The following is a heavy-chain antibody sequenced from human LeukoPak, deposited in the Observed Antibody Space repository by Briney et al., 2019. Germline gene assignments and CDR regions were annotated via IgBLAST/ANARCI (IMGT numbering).Heavy chain of an antibody. J-gene: IGHJ4*02. CDR1: GFTFSSYG. Sequence: GRSLRLSCAASGFTFSSYGMHWVRQAPGKGLEWVAVIWYDGSNKYYADSVKGRFTISRDNSKNTLYLRMNSLRAEDTAVYYCAKDRLEYSSGWSGSYYFDYWGQGTLVTVSS. V-gene: IGHV3-33*06. CDR3: AKDRLEYSSGWSGSYYFDY. D-gene: IGHD6-19*01. CDR2: IWYDGSNK.